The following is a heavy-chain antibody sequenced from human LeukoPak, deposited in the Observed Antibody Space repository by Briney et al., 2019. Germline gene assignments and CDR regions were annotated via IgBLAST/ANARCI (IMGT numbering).Heavy chain of an antibody. D-gene: IGHD3-9*01. J-gene: IGHJ4*02. CDR3: ARDLSDYDILGYFDY. V-gene: IGHV4-4*07. CDR1: DDSISNNY. CDR2: ICTSGYT. Sequence: SETLSLTCTVSDDSISNNYWHWIRQPAGKGLEWIGHICTSGYTNYNPSLKSRVTMSVDTSKNQFSLKLSSVTAADTAVYYCARDLSDYDILGYFDYWGQGTLVTVSS.